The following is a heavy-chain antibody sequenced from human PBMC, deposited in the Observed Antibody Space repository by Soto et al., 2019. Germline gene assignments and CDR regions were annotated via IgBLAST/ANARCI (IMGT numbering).Heavy chain of an antibody. CDR2: ISYDGSNK. D-gene: IGHD3-10*01. Sequence: QVQLVESGGGVVQPWRSLRLSCAASGFTFSSYGMHWVRQAPGKGLEWVAVISYDGSNKYYADSVKGRFTISRDNSKNTLYLQMNSLRAEDTAVYYCAKGDGFGELNYYWYFDLWGRGTLVTVSS. J-gene: IGHJ2*01. CDR1: GFTFSSYG. CDR3: AKGDGFGELNYYWYFDL. V-gene: IGHV3-30*18.